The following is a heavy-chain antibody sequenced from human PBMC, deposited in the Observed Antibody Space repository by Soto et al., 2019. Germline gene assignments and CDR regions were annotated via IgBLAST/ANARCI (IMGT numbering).Heavy chain of an antibody. CDR2: ISGSGGST. J-gene: IGHJ5*02. CDR1: GFTFSSYA. V-gene: IGHV3-23*01. Sequence: SGGSLRLSCAASGFTFSSYAMSWVRQAPGKGLEWVSAISGSGGSTYYADSVKGRFTISRDNSKNTLYLQMNSLRAEDTAVYYCAKDTRYYYDSSGYYNWFDPWGQGTLVTVSS. CDR3: AKDTRYYYDSSGYYNWFDP. D-gene: IGHD3-22*01.